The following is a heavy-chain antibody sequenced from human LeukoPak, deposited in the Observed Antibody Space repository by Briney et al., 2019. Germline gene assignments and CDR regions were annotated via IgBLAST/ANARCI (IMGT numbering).Heavy chain of an antibody. V-gene: IGHV1-69*13. Sequence: SVKVSCKASGGTFSSYAIRWVRQAPGQGREWMGGIIPIFGTANYAQKFQGRVTITADESTSTAYMELSSLRSEDTAVYYCARERVGYSSSWSSYYFDYWGQGTLVTVSS. CDR2: IIPIFGTA. CDR3: ARERVGYSSSWSSYYFDY. J-gene: IGHJ4*02. CDR1: GGTFSSYA. D-gene: IGHD6-13*01.